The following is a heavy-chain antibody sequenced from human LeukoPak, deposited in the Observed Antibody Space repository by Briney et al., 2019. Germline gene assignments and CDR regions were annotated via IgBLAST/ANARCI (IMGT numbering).Heavy chain of an antibody. CDR1: GGSISSSSYY. CDR3: ARGRRVYSGSYSPFDY. V-gene: IGHV4-39*07. Sequence: SETLSLTCTVSGGSISSSSYYWGWIRQPPGKGLEWIGSIYYSGSTNYNPSLKSRVTISVDTSKNQFSLKLSSVTAADTAVYYCARGRRVYSGSYSPFDYWGQGTLVTVSS. J-gene: IGHJ4*02. D-gene: IGHD1-26*01. CDR2: IYYSGST.